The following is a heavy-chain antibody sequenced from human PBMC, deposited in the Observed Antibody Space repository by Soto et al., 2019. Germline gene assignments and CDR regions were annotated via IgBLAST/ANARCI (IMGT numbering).Heavy chain of an antibody. CDR1: VFTCSGFS. J-gene: IGHJ4*02. D-gene: IGHD3-22*01. Sequence: NPWWSLRLSCSASVFTCSGFSMNWFRQAPGKGLEWVSSVTSSPSSMFYADSVKGRFTISRDDAKDSLFLQMNSLRADDTAVYYCAREADFASSGYVLDYWGLGTLVTVSS. CDR3: AREADFASSGYVLDY. CDR2: VTSSPSSM. V-gene: IGHV3-21*01.